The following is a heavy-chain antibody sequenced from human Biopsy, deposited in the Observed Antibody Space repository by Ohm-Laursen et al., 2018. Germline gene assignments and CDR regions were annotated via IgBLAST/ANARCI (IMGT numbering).Heavy chain of an antibody. CDR2: IRSKAKSYAT. V-gene: IGHV3-73*01. J-gene: IGHJ4*02. Sequence: SLRLSCAASGFTFSASAVHWVRQASGKGLEWVGRIRSKAKSYATAYAASVTGRFTISRDDSKNTTYLQMNSLKTEDTAVYYCTLERAGFDNWGQGTLVTVSS. D-gene: IGHD3-10*01. CDR3: TLERAGFDN. CDR1: GFTFSASA.